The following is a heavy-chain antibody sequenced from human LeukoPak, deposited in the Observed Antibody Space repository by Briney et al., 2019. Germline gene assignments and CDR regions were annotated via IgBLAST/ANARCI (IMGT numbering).Heavy chain of an antibody. CDR2: IKEDGNEK. J-gene: IGHJ4*02. D-gene: IGHD6-13*01. CDR3: AIGASLAY. V-gene: IGHV3-7*01. Sequence: GGSLRLSCAVSGFTFSSSWMSWVRQAPGKGLEWVANIKEDGNEKHYVDSVKGRFTISRDNAKNSLYLQMNTLRVEDSAVYYCAIGASLAYWGQGTLVTVSS. CDR1: GFTFSSSW.